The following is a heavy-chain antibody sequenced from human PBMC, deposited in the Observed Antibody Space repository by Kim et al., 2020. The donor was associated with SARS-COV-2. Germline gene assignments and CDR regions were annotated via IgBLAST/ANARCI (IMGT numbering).Heavy chain of an antibody. D-gene: IGHD3-10*01. CDR1: GASISSFY. Sequence: SETLSLTCSVSGASISSFYWSWIRQTPGKGLEWIAQMFHTGATEFSPSLKSRVSISMATSKNQLSLTLRFVAAAATATYYCARQMSGSGRSFYFVFWGPG. V-gene: IGHV4-59*08. CDR3: ARQMSGSGRSFYFVF. J-gene: IGHJ4*02. CDR2: MFHTGAT.